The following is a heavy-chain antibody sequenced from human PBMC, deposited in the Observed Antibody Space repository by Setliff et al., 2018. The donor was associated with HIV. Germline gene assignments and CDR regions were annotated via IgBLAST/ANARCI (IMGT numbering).Heavy chain of an antibody. V-gene: IGHV3-15*01. D-gene: IGHD3-16*01. J-gene: IGHJ4*02. CDR3: TRESGGATDY. CDR1: GFTFSDAW. CDR2: IKTISDGATT. Sequence: PGGSLRLSCAASGFTFSDAWMSWVRQAPGKGLEWIGRIKTISDGATTDYTTPVKGRFTISRDDSNNTLYLQMSSLKIDDTAMYYCTRESGGATDYWGQGTLVTVSS.